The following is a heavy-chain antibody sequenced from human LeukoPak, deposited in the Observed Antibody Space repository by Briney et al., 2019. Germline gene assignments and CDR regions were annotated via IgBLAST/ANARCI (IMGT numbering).Heavy chain of an antibody. J-gene: IGHJ4*02. Sequence: GGSLRLSCAASGFTFSSYAMSWVRQAPGKGLEWVSAISGSGGSTYYANSVKGRFTISRDNSKNTLYLQMGSLRAEDMAVYYCARDRQWLVSGASDYWGQGTLVTVSS. CDR2: ISGSGGST. CDR1: GFTFSSYA. CDR3: ARDRQWLVSGASDY. D-gene: IGHD6-19*01. V-gene: IGHV3-23*01.